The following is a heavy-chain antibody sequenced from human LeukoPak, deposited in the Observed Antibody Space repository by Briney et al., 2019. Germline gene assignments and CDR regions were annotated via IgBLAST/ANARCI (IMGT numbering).Heavy chain of an antibody. CDR1: GGSISRCY. D-gene: IGHD1-26*01. V-gene: IGHV4-59*08. Sequence: SESLSLTRSVSGGSISRCYWSWMREPPGKGLEGGGDIYYSGINNYNTSLKSRVNISVETFKNQFSQRLGSLTAGDPAGEYCGSRVPHHRLVGATEYWGQGALLTVSS. CDR2: IYYSGIN. CDR3: GSRVPHHRLVGATEY. J-gene: IGHJ4*02.